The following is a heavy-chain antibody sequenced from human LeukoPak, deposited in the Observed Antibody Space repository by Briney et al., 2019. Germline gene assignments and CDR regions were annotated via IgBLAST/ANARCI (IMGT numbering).Heavy chain of an antibody. CDR3: AREGLVGASGFDY. J-gene: IGHJ4*02. V-gene: IGHV1-2*02. CDR1: GYTFTGYY. Sequence: ASVKVSCKASGYTFTGYYMHWVRQAPGQGLEWMGWINPNSGGTNYAQKFQGRVTMTRDTSISTAYMELSRLRSDDTAVYYCAREGLVGASGFDYWGQGTLVTVPS. D-gene: IGHD1-26*01. CDR2: INPNSGGT.